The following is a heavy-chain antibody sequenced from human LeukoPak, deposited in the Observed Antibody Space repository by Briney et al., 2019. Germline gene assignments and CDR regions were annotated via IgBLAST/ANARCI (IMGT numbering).Heavy chain of an antibody. CDR3: AKDLFREELPNAFDI. CDR1: GFTFNRFA. CDR2: FSGSGGST. Sequence: GGSLRLSCAASGFTFNRFAMIWVRRSPGKGLEWVSAFSGSGGSTYYADSVKGLFTISRDNSKTTLYLQMNSLRAEDTAVYYCAKDLFREELPNAFDIWGQGTMVTVSS. D-gene: IGHD1-7*01. J-gene: IGHJ3*02. V-gene: IGHV3-23*01.